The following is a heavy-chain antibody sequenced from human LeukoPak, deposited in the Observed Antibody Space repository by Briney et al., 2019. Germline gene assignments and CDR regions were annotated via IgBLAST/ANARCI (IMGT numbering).Heavy chain of an antibody. CDR1: GGTFNTYP. J-gene: IGHJ3*01. CDR2: IIPILSQS. CDR3: ATGTSYRDSFDV. D-gene: IGHD3/OR15-3a*01. Sequence: GASVKVSCKASGGTFNTYPINWVRQAPGQGLEWMGRIIPILSQSNYAQKFQGTVSITADEFTDTVNMELSSLRSKDTAVYYCATGTSYRDSFDVWGQGTKVTVSS. V-gene: IGHV1-69*11.